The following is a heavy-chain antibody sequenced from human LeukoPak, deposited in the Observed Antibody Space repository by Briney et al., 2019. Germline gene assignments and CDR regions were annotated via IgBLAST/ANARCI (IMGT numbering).Heavy chain of an antibody. Sequence: PSETLSLTCIVSGGSINSTFYWDWIRQPPGKGLEWIGSVYYSGTTYYNTSFKSRIAISVDTSNNVLSLKLTSVTAADTAVYFCARRRRLGPSLDSWGQGTLVAVSS. CDR1: GGSINSTFY. J-gene: IGHJ5*01. D-gene: IGHD6-19*01. V-gene: IGHV4-39*01. CDR2: VYYSGTT. CDR3: ARRRRLGPSLDS.